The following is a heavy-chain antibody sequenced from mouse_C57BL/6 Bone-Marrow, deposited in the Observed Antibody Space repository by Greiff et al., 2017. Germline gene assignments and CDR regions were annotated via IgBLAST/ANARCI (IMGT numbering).Heavy chain of an antibody. Sequence: QVQLQQSGAELVRPGASVKMSCKASGYTFTSYNMHWVKQTPRQGLEWIGAIYPGNGDTSYNQKFKGKATLTVDKSSSTAYMQLSSLTSEYSAVYFCALLGHYGNYWYFDVWGTGTTVTVSS. CDR2: IYPGNGDT. V-gene: IGHV1-12*01. CDR3: ALLGHYGNYWYFDV. J-gene: IGHJ1*03. D-gene: IGHD2-1*01. CDR1: GYTFTSYN.